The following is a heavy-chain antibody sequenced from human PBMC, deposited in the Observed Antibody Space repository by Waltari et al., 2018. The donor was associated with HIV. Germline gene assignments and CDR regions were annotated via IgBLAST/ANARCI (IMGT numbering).Heavy chain of an antibody. V-gene: IGHV3-23*01. CDR3: AKNIFAAYYYSVDV. CDR1: GFSFSSYA. J-gene: IGHJ6*02. Sequence: EVQLLESGGGLVQPGGSLRLSCAASGFSFSSYAMTWVRQAAGKGLEWVSVISGSGGITYYADSVKGRFTISRDNSKNTLFVQLNSLRAEDTAVYYCAKNIFAAYYYSVDVWGQGTTVTVSS. CDR2: ISGSGGIT. D-gene: IGHD3-9*01.